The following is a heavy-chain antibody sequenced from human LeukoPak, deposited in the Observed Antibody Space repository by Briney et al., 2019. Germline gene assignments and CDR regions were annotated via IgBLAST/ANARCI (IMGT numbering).Heavy chain of an antibody. CDR3: ERVKGSYDY. V-gene: IGHV3-48*01. Sequence: GGSLRLSCAASGFPLSSYSINWVRQAPGKGLEWVSYISSSGSAIYYVDSVKGRFTVSRDNAKNSLFLQMNSPRAEDTAVYYCERVKGSYDYWGQGALVTVSS. CDR1: GFPLSSYS. J-gene: IGHJ4*02. CDR2: ISSSGSAI. D-gene: IGHD2-15*01.